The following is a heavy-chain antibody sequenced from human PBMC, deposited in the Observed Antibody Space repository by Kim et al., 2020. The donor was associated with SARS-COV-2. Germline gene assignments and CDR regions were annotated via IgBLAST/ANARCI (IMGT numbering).Heavy chain of an antibody. Sequence: PALKSRVTMSVDTSKNQFSLKLSSVTAADTAVYYCARDLGGDYSKDWFDPWGQGTLVTVSS. J-gene: IGHJ5*02. D-gene: IGHD4-17*01. V-gene: IGHV4-4*07. CDR3: ARDLGGDYSKDWFDP.